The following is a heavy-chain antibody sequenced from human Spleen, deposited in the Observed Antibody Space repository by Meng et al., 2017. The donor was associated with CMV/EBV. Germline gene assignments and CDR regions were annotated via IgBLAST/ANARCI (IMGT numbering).Heavy chain of an antibody. CDR3: TKDLVVQANIQYYYHYYGLDV. V-gene: IGHV3-7*04. J-gene: IGHJ6*02. CDR1: GFTFNTYW. D-gene: IGHD2-2*01. CDR2: IKQDGSEK. Sequence: GSLRLSCVASGFTFNTYWMSWVRQAPGKGLEWVANIKQDGSEKYYVGSVKGRFTISRDNAKNSLYLQMNSLRGDDTAMYYCTKDLVVQANIQYYYHYYGLDVWGQGTTVTVSS.